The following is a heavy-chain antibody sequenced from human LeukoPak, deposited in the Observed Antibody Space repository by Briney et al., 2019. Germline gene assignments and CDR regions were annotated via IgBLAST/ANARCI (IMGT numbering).Heavy chain of an antibody. Sequence: GGSLRLSCAASGFTFSTYWMHWVRQIPGEWLVWVSRIRPDGSTTAYADSVRGRFTISRDNARNTLYLQLTSLGAEDTAIYYCARVSSLWAFDYWGQGTLVTVSS. CDR2: IRPDGSTT. J-gene: IGHJ4*02. V-gene: IGHV3-74*01. CDR3: ARVSSLWAFDY. D-gene: IGHD2-21*01. CDR1: GFTFSTYW.